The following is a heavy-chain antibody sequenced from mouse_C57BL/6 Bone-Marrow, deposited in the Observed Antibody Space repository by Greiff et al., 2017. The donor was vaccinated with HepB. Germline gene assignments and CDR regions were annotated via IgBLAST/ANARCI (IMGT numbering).Heavy chain of an antibody. CDR1: GYTFTTYP. D-gene: IGHD2-1*01. Sequence: VQLVESGAELVKPGASVKMSCKASGYTFTTYPIEWMKQNHGQSLEWIGNFHPYNDDTKYNEKFKGKATLTVEKSSSTVYLELSRLTSDDSAVYYGARRAYGNYVSYFDYWGQGTTLTVSS. J-gene: IGHJ2*01. CDR3: ARRAYGNYVSYFDY. CDR2: FHPYNDDT. V-gene: IGHV1-47*01.